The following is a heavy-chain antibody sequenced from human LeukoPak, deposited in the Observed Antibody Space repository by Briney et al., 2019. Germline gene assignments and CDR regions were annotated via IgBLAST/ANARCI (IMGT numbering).Heavy chain of an antibody. V-gene: IGHV3-23*01. Sequence: GGSLRLSCAAFGFPFKIYTMNWVRQAPGKGLEWVSGINFSSDDSGDNTYYADSVRGRVSISRDNSQNTVFLQMNSLRVEDTAAYYCVATFTVFGVISTIEWGQGTLVTVSS. CDR1: GFPFKIYT. J-gene: IGHJ4*02. CDR3: VATFTVFGVISTIE. CDR2: INFSSDDSGDNT. D-gene: IGHD3-3*01.